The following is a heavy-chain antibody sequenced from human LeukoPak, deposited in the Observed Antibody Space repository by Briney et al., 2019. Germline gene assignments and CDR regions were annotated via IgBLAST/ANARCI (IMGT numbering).Heavy chain of an antibody. D-gene: IGHD2-8*01. CDR1: GFAFSSYN. J-gene: IGHJ6*03. V-gene: IGHV3-21*01. CDR2: ISSSSSYI. CDR3: ARSGVGSVHYYDYMDV. Sequence: GGSLRLSCAASGFAFSSYNMNWVRQAPGKGLEWVSSISSSSSYIYYADSVKGRLNICRDNAKNTLYLQMNRLRAEDTVVYYGARSGVGSVHYYDYMDVWGKGTTVTVSS.